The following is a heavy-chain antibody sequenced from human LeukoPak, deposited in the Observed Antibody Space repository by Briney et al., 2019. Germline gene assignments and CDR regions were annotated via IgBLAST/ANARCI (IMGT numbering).Heavy chain of an antibody. CDR3: ARVTMVRGVRLHGAFDI. J-gene: IGHJ3*02. CDR2: TYHSGST. V-gene: IGHV4-38-2*01. Sequence: SETLSLTCAVYGGSFSSYYWGWIRQPPGKGLEWIGSTYHSGSTYYNPSLKSRVTISVDTSKNQFSLKLSSVTAADTAVYYCARVTMVRGVRLHGAFDIWGQGTMVTVSS. D-gene: IGHD3-10*01. CDR1: GGSFSSYY.